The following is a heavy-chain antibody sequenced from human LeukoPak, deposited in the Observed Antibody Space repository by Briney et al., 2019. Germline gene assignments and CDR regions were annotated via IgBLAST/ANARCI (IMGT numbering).Heavy chain of an antibody. CDR2: MYYSGSM. CDR3: ARFNSTYYYYDY. D-gene: IGHD2/OR15-2a*01. CDR1: GDSISSSSHY. V-gene: IGHV4-39*07. J-gene: IGHJ4*02. Sequence: PSETLSLTCTVSGDSISSSSHYWGWIRQPPGKGLEWISTMYYSGSMYYNPSLKSRVTISVDTSKTQFSLKLSSVTALDTAIYYCARFNSTYYYYDYWGQGTLVTVSS.